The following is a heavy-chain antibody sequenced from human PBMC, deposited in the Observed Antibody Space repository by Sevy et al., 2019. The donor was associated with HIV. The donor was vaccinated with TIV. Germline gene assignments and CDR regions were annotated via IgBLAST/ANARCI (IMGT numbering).Heavy chain of an antibody. J-gene: IGHJ4*02. Sequence: VGSPRLSCAASGFAFYEYSMSWIRQAPGKGLEWVATLSFGCGKINYADSVKGRFTISRDNSKNSFYLQMDNLRVEDTALYYCAREGCSRPHDYWGQGTRVTVSS. CDR3: AREGCSRPHDY. V-gene: IGHV3-23*01. CDR2: LSFGCGKI. D-gene: IGHD2-8*01. CDR1: GFAFYEYS.